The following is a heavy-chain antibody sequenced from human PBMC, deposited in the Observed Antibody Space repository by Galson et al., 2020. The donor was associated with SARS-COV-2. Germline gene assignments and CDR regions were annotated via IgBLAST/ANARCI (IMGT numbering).Heavy chain of an antibody. CDR2: INHSGST. Sequence: WIRQPPGKGLEWIGEINHSGSTNYNPSLKSRVTISVDTSKNQFSLKLSSVTAADTAVYYCARFGTGYYNGFDYWGQGTLVTVSS. J-gene: IGHJ4*02. V-gene: IGHV4-34*01. D-gene: IGHD3-9*01. CDR3: ARFGTGYYNGFDY.